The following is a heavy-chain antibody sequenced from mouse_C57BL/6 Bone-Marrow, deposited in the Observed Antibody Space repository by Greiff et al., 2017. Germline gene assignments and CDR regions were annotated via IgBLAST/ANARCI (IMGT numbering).Heavy chain of an antibody. CDR2: IDPSDSYT. Sequence: QVQLQQPGAELVRPGTSVKLSCKASGYTFTSYWMHWVKQRPGQGLEWIGVIDPSDSYTNYNQKFKGKATLTVDTSSSTAYMQLSSLTSEDSAVYYCARLWGYYVPLFDYWGQGTTLTVSS. CDR1: GYTFTSYW. CDR3: ARLWGYYVPLFDY. J-gene: IGHJ2*01. V-gene: IGHV1-59*01. D-gene: IGHD2-3*01.